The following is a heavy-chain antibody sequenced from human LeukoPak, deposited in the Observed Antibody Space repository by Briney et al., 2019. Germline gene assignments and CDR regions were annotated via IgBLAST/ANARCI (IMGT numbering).Heavy chain of an antibody. Sequence: ASVKVSCKASGYTFTAYYIHWVRQAPGQGLEWMGWINPNSGSTKYAQKFQGRVAMTRDTSISTVYMELSRLTSDDTAVYYCARDFGIADEYYFDYWGQGTLVTVSS. V-gene: IGHV1-2*02. J-gene: IGHJ4*02. CDR1: GYTFTAYY. CDR2: INPNSGST. D-gene: IGHD6-13*01. CDR3: ARDFGIADEYYFDY.